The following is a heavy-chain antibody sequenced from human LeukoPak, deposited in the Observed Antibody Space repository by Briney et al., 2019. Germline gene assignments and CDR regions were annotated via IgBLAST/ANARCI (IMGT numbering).Heavy chain of an antibody. CDR2: ISCSGDST. V-gene: IGHV3-23*01. CDR1: GFTFSSYA. Sequence: PGGSLRLSCAASGFTFSSYAMSWVRQAPGKGLEWVSTISCSGDSTYYADSVKGRFTISRDNSKNTLHLQMNSLRAEDTAVYSCAKGRSGVSSAAITYWGQGTLVTVSS. CDR3: AKGRSGVSSAAITY. J-gene: IGHJ4*02. D-gene: IGHD2-2*01.